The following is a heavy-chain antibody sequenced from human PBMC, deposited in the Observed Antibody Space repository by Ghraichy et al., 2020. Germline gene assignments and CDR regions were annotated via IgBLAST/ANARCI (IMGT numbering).Heavy chain of an antibody. CDR3: VRDGDTGGHYSIFDY. Sequence: LSLTCAASGFTFNYFGMHWVRQAPGKGLEWLAGIASDGSFQIYADSVKGRFTISREDSKNTLYLQISSLGAEDTAVYHCVRDGDTGGHYSIFDYWGQGTLVTVSS. V-gene: IGHV3-33*01. CDR1: GFTFNYFG. D-gene: IGHD3-22*01. CDR2: IASDGSFQ. J-gene: IGHJ4*02.